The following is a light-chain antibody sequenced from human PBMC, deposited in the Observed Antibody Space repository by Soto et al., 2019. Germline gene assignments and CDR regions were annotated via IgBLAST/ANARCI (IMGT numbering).Light chain of an antibody. CDR2: KVS. CDR3: VQSIHWPPYT. Sequence: DVVLTQSPLSLPVTLGQPASISCRSSQSLQYSDGNTYLNWFQQRPGQSPRRLIYKVSNRDSGGPDRFSGSGEGTDFKPRISRVEAEDVVVYYYVQSIHWPPYTCGQGTKLEIK. J-gene: IGKJ2*01. V-gene: IGKV2-30*01. CDR1: QSLQYSDGNTY.